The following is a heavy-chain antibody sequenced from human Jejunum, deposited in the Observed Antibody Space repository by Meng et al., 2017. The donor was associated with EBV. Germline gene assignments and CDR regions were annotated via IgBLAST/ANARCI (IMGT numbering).Heavy chain of an antibody. Sequence: QVTLRGRGPGRFTPSGTLSLPCAVSGAPISSSPWWSWVRQAPGGGLEWIGEIYYTGRTNYNPSLKSRVSMSIDKSKNQFSLNLNSVTVADTAVYYCATSMGGYSYGYSWGQGTLVTVSS. CDR1: GAPISSSPW. V-gene: IGHV4-4*02. CDR2: IYYTGRT. J-gene: IGHJ5*02. D-gene: IGHD5-12*01. CDR3: ATSMGGYSYGYS.